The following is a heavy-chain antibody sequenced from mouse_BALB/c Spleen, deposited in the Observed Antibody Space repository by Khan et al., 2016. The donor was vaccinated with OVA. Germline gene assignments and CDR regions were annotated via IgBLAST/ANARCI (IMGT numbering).Heavy chain of an antibody. J-gene: IGHJ3*01. Sequence: EVQLVESGGDLVKPGGSLKLSCAASGFTFSTYGMSWVRQAPDKRLEWVATVSTGGSYTYYPDSVKGRFTISRDNAKNTLCLQMRGLRSEDTAMFYCTRLAYYYDSEGFAYWGQGTLVTVSA. CDR3: TRLAYYYDSEGFAY. CDR1: GFTFSTYG. V-gene: IGHV5-6*01. D-gene: IGHD1-1*01. CDR2: VSTGGSYT.